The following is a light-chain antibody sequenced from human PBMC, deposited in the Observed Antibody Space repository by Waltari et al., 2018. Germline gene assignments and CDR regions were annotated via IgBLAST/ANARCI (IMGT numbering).Light chain of an antibody. CDR1: QSVTRA. V-gene: IGKV3-20*01. CDR3: QHYLRLPVT. Sequence: TLACRTSQSVTRALAWYQQKSGQAPRLLIYGASNRATGIPDRFSGSGSGTDFSLTISSLEPEDFAVYYCQHYLRLPVTFGQGTKVEVK. J-gene: IGKJ1*01. CDR2: GAS.